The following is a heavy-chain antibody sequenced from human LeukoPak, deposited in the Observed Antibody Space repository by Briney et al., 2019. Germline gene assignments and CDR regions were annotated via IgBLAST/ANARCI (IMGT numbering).Heavy chain of an antibody. CDR1: GGSISSGGSY. J-gene: IGHJ4*02. CDR2: IYYSGST. V-gene: IGHV4-31*03. CDR3: ATASSGYGYFDY. D-gene: IGHD3-22*01. Sequence: PSETLSLTCTVSGGSISSGGSYWSWIRQHPGKGLEWIGYIYYSGSTYYNPSLKSRVTISVDTSKNQFSLKLSSVTAAGTAVYYCATASSGYGYFDYWGQGTLVTVSS.